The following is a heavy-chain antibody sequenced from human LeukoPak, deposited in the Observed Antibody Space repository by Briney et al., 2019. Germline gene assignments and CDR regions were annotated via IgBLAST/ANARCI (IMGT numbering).Heavy chain of an antibody. CDR2: IYHSGST. J-gene: IGHJ4*02. CDR1: GYSISSGYY. CDR3: ARGHSGGWTHSVSDY. V-gene: IGHV4-38-2*02. D-gene: IGHD6-19*01. Sequence: KPSETLSLTCTVSGYSISSGYYWGWIRQPPGKGLEWIGSIYHSGSTYYNPSLKSRVTISVDTSKNQFSLKLSSVTAADTAVYYCARGHSGGWTHSVSDYWGQGTLVTVSS.